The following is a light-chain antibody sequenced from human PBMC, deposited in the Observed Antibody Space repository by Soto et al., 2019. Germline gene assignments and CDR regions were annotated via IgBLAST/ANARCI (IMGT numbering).Light chain of an antibody. CDR1: SSDVGGYNF. CDR2: DVS. Sequence: QSALTQPASVSGSPGQSITISCTGTSSDVGGYNFVSWYQQHPDKAPRLMIYDVSTRPSGVSNRFSGSKSGSTASLTISGLQAEDEADYYCCSYSGSSTYVFGTGTKVTVL. CDR3: CSYSGSSTYV. V-gene: IGLV2-14*01. J-gene: IGLJ1*01.